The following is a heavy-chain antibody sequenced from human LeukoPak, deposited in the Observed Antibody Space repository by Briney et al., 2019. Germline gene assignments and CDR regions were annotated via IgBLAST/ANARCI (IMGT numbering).Heavy chain of an antibody. D-gene: IGHD3-16*01. Sequence: GGSLRLSCAASGFTFSSCSMNWVRQAPGKGLEWVSSISSSSSYIYYADSVKGRFTISRDNAKNSLYLQMNSLRAEDTAVYYCARDPFSYYCGMDVWGQGTTVTVSS. J-gene: IGHJ6*02. CDR1: GFTFSSCS. CDR2: ISSSSSYI. CDR3: ARDPFSYYCGMDV. V-gene: IGHV3-21*01.